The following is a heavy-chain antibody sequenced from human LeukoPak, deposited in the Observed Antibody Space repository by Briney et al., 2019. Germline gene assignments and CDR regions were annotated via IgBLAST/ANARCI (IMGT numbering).Heavy chain of an antibody. D-gene: IGHD3-10*01. CDR3: ASRFGELFDYVY. CDR1: GGSISSGGYY. CDR2: IYYSGST. V-gene: IGHV4-31*03. Sequence: SETLSRTCTVSGGSISSGGYYWSWIRQHPGKGLEWIGYIYYSGSTYYNPSLKSRVTISLDTSKNQFSLNLNSVTAADTAVYYCASRFGELFDYVYWGQGTLVTVSS. J-gene: IGHJ4*02.